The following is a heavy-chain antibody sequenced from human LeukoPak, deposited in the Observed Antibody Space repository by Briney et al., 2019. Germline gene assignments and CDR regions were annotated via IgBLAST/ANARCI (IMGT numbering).Heavy chain of an antibody. CDR1: GGSFSGYY. V-gene: IGHV4-34*01. CDR2: INHSGST. D-gene: IGHD6-19*01. J-gene: IGHJ3*01. CDR3: AREDAVSSDDAFDL. Sequence: SETLSLTCAVYGGSFSGYYWSWIRQPPGKGLEWIGEINHSGSTNYNPSLKSRVTISLDTSKTQFSLKLSSVTAADTAMYYCAREDAVSSDDAFDLWGQGTMVTVS.